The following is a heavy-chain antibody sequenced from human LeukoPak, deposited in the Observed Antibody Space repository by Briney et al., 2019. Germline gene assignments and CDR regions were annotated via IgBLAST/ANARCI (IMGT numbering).Heavy chain of an antibody. CDR2: IYSGGST. D-gene: IGHD2-2*01. V-gene: IGHV3-66*01. CDR1: GFTFSNAW. J-gene: IGHJ5*02. Sequence: GGSLRLSCAASGFTFSNAWMSWVRQAPGKGLEWVSVIYSGGSTYYADSVKGRSTVSRDNSKNTLYLQMNSLRAEDTAVYYCARERAVVPAAILDWFDPWGQGTLVTVSS. CDR3: ARERAVVPAAILDWFDP.